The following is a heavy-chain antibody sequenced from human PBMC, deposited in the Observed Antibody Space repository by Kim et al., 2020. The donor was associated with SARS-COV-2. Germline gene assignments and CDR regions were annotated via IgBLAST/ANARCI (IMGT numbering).Heavy chain of an antibody. CDR2: INADNGIT. D-gene: IGHD3-10*01. Sequence: ASVKVSCKTSGYTFTSYSIHWVRQAPGQGFEWMGWINADNGITKSSQKFQGRVTITRDKSATTAYMELSSLTSEDTALYYCVRFSGGLDAFDIWGQGTLVTVSS. CDR3: VRFSGGLDAFDI. J-gene: IGHJ3*02. V-gene: IGHV1-3*01. CDR1: GYTFTSYS.